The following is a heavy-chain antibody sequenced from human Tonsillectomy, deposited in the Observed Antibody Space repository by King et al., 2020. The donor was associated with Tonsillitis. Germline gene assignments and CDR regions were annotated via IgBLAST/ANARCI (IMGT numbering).Heavy chain of an antibody. CDR2: IYYSGTT. J-gene: IGHJ5*02. V-gene: IGHV4-39*01. Sequence: LQLQESGPGLVKPSETLSLTCTVSGGSLIRSSNHWAWIRQPPGKGLGWIGSIYYSGTTYFNPPLKSRVIISVDTSKNQFSLKLTSVTAAEPAGYYCARRAPADIDWFDPWGQGTLVTVSS. CDR1: GGSLIRSSNH. CDR3: ARRAPADIDWFDP. D-gene: IGHD2-2*01.